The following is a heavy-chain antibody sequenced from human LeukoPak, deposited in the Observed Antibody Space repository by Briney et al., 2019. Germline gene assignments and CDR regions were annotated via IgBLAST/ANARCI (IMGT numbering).Heavy chain of an antibody. D-gene: IGHD2-2*02. Sequence: ASVKVSCKASGYTFTSYAMNWVRQAPGQGLEWMGWINTNAGNPTYAQGFTGRFVFSLDTSVSTAYLQISSLKAEDTAVYYCARDPPYQLLYEWDDYWGQGTLVTVSS. CDR3: ARDPPYQLLYEWDDY. CDR1: GYTFTSYA. CDR2: INTNAGNP. V-gene: IGHV7-4-1*02. J-gene: IGHJ4*02.